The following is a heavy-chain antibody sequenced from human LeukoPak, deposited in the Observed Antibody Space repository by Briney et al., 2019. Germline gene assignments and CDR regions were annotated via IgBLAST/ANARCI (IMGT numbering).Heavy chain of an antibody. D-gene: IGHD1-26*01. CDR3: AKGGPSVGAKGEWELEGYFDY. Sequence: ASVKVSCKASGYTFTSYGISWVRQAPGQGLEWMGWISAYNGNTNYAQKLQGRVTMTTDTSTSTAYMELRSLRSDDTAVYYCAKGGPSVGAKGEWELEGYFDYWGQGTLVTVSS. CDR2: ISAYNGNT. V-gene: IGHV1-18*01. CDR1: GYTFTSYG. J-gene: IGHJ4*02.